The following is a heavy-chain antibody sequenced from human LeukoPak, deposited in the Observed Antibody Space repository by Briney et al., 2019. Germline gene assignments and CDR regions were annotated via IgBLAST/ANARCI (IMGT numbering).Heavy chain of an antibody. V-gene: IGHV4-34*01. D-gene: IGHD3-3*01. CDR1: GGSFSGYY. CDR3: ARHRSPLESFHH. Sequence: SETLSLTCAVYGGSFSGYYWSWIRQPPGKGLEWIGEINHSGSTNYNPSLKSRVTISVDTSKNQFSLKLSSVTAADTAMYYCARHRSPLESFHHWGQGTLVTVSS. CDR2: INHSGST. J-gene: IGHJ1*01.